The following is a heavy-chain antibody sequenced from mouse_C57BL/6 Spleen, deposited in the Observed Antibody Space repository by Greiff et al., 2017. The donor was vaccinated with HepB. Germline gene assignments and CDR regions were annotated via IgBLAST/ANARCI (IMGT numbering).Heavy chain of an antibody. CDR3: ARDYYSNYGYAMDY. Sequence: VKLMESGPGLVAPSQSLSITCTVSGFSLTSYAISWVRQPPGKGLEWLGVIWTGGGTNYNSALKSRLSISKDNSKSQVFLKMNSLQTDDTARYYCARDYYSNYGYAMDYWGQGTSVTVSS. J-gene: IGHJ4*01. CDR1: GFSLTSYA. V-gene: IGHV2-9-1*01. D-gene: IGHD2-5*01. CDR2: IWTGGGT.